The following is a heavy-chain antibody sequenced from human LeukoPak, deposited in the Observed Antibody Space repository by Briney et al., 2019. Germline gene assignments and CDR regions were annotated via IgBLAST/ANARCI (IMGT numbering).Heavy chain of an antibody. CDR2: ISGGAHDV. Sequence: GGSLRLSCAASGFTFSDFYMTWIRQAPGKGLELLSYISGGAHDVNYIDSVRGRFTISRDNAKNSLYLHMNSLTVEDTAVYYCSRDPRHNDYWGQGTLVTVSS. CDR3: SRDPRHNDY. J-gene: IGHJ4*02. CDR1: GFTFSDFY. V-gene: IGHV3-11*01.